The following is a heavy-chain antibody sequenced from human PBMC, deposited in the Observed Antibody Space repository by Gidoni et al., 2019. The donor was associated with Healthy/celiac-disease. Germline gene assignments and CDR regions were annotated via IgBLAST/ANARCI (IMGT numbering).Heavy chain of an antibody. CDR2: ISYDGSNK. V-gene: IGHV3-30*18. J-gene: IGHJ4*02. Sequence: QVQLVESGGGVVRPGRSLSLSCAASGFTFRSYGMHWVRQAPGKGLEWVAVISYDGSNKYYADSVKGRFTISRDNSKNTLYLQMNSLRAEDTAVYYCAKEHLYYYDSSGYDYWGQGTLVTVSS. CDR1: GFTFRSYG. D-gene: IGHD3-22*01. CDR3: AKEHLYYYDSSGYDY.